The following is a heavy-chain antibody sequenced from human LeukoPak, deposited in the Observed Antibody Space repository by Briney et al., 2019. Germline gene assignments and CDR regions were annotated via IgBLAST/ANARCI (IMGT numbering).Heavy chain of an antibody. Sequence: EPGGSLRLSCAASGFTFSSYEMNWVRQAPGKGLEWVSYISSSGSTIYYADSGKGRFTISRDNAKNSLYLQMNSLRAEDTAVYYCARSPGRVTLDYWGQGTLITVSS. CDR3: ARSPGRVTLDY. CDR1: GFTFSSYE. D-gene: IGHD5-18*01. CDR2: ISSSGSTI. V-gene: IGHV3-48*03. J-gene: IGHJ4*02.